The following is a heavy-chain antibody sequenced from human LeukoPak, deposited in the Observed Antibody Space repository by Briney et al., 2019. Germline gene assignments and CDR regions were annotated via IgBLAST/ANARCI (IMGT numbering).Heavy chain of an antibody. CDR2: ISAYNGNT. CDR1: GYTFTSYG. CDR3: ARHPIMVRGVISYFDY. J-gene: IGHJ4*02. D-gene: IGHD3-10*01. Sequence: ASVKVSCKASGYTFTSYGISWVRQAPGQGLEWMGWISAYNGNTNYTQKLQGRVTMTTDTSTSTAYMELRSLRSDDTAVYYCARHPIMVRGVISYFDYWGQGTLVTVSS. V-gene: IGHV1-18*01.